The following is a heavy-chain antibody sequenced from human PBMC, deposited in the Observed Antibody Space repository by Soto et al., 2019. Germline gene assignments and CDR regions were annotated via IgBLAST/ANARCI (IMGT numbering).Heavy chain of an antibody. CDR2: INADGTST. Sequence: DVQLVETGGGLGQPGGSLRLSCAASGFTFSTSWMHWVRQVSGKGLEWVSRINADGTSTSYADSVKGRCTISRDNAKNTLYMHVNSVRAECTAVYYCVKVVARGVGVPRFYFDSWGQGAVVTVSS. D-gene: IGHD5-12*01. CDR3: VKVVARGVGVPRFYFDS. J-gene: IGHJ4*02. CDR1: GFTFSTSW. V-gene: IGHV3-74*01.